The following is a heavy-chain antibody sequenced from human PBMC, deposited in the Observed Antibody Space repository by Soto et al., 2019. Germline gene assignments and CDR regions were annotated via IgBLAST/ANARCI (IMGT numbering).Heavy chain of an antibody. CDR1: GGSISSGGYY. CDR3: ARYCTNDVCYRDAFDI. J-gene: IGHJ3*02. CDR2: IYYSGST. V-gene: IGHV4-31*03. D-gene: IGHD2-8*01. Sequence: SETLSLTCTVSGGSISSGGYYWSWIRQHPGKGLEWIGYIYYSGSTYYNPSLKSRVTISVDTSKNQFSLKLSSVTAADTAVYYCARYCTNDVCYRDAFDIWGQGTMVTVSS.